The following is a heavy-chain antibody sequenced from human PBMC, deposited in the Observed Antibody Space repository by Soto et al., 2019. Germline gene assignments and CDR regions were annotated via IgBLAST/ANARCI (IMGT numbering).Heavy chain of an antibody. CDR3: AREESSSFRVGWFDP. CDR2: ISSSSSYI. CDR1: GFTFSSYS. J-gene: IGHJ5*02. D-gene: IGHD6-6*01. Sequence: EVQLVESGGGLVKPGGSLRLSCAASGFTFSSYSMNWVRQAPGKGLEWVSSISSSSSYIYYADSVKGRFTISRDNANNSLYLQMNSLRAEDTAVYYCAREESSSFRVGWFDPWGQGTLVTVSS. V-gene: IGHV3-21*01.